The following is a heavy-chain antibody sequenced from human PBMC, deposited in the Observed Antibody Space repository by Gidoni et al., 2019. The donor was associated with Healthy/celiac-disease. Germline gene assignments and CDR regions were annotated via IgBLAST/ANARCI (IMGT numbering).Heavy chain of an antibody. V-gene: IGHV3-73*02. Sequence: EVQRVESGGGLVQPGECLTLSCAAAGCTFSGPAMPGVRQASGKGLEGVGRIRSKANSYATAYAASVKGRFTISRDDSKNTAYLQMNSLKTEDTAVYYCTRHHTPKYSSGWSGAFDIWGQGTMVTVSS. CDR2: IRSKANSYAT. D-gene: IGHD6-19*01. J-gene: IGHJ3*02. CDR1: GCTFSGPA. CDR3: TRHHTPKYSSGWSGAFDI.